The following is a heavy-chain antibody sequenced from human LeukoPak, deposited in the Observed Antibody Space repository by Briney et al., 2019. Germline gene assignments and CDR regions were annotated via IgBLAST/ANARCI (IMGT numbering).Heavy chain of an antibody. D-gene: IGHD2-15*01. CDR1: GGTFSSYA. J-gene: IGHJ6*04. CDR3: ATGRSGRGVVVVAATYYYYGMDV. CDR2: IIPIFGTA. V-gene: IGHV1-69*06. Sequence: ASVKVSCKASGGTFSSYAISWVRQAPGQGLEWMGGIIPIFGTANCAQKFQGRVTITVDKSTSTAYMELSSLRSEDTAVYYCATGRSGRGVVVVAATYYYYGMDVWGKGTTVTVSS.